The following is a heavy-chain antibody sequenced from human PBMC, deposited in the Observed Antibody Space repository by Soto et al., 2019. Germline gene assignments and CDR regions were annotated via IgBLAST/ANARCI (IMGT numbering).Heavy chain of an antibody. J-gene: IGHJ4*02. CDR2: INEHGSET. Sequence: EVQLVESGGDLVQPGGSLRLSCVVSELTFRNEWMTWVRQAPGKGLEWVANINEHGSETYYVDSLKGRFIISRDNAKNSLFLQMNSLRAEDTAVYYCATHSRFKKDYWGQGTLVTVSS. CDR3: ATHSRFKKDY. D-gene: IGHD3-3*01. V-gene: IGHV3-7*02. CDR1: ELTFRNEW.